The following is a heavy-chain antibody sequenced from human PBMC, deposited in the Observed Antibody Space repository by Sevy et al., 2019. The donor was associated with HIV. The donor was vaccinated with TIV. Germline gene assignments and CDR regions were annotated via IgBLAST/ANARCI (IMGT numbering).Heavy chain of an antibody. CDR2: ISGSGDMT. D-gene: IGHD1-26*01. CDR3: TKHIGATRGSWFDP. CDR1: GITFSSYV. V-gene: IGHV3-23*01. J-gene: IGHJ5*02. Sequence: GGSLRLSCAASGITFSSYVMSWVRQAPGKGLDWVSSISGSGDMTYYADSVKGRFNISRDNSKNTLYLHMSSLRAEDTAVYYCTKHIGATRGSWFDPWGQGTLVTVSS.